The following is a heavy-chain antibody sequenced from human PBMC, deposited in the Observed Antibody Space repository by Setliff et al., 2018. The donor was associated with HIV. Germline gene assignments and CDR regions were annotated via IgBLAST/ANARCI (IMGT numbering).Heavy chain of an antibody. CDR3: ARRSGWSLDY. V-gene: IGHV4-34*12. CDR2: IIHSGST. Sequence: KPSETLSLTCAVYGGSFSGYYWSWIRQPPGKGLEWIGEIIHSGSTNYNPSLKGRVTISVDTSKNQFSLKLSSVTAADTAVYYCARRSGWSLDYWGQGTLVTVSS. J-gene: IGHJ4*02. CDR1: GGSFSGYY. D-gene: IGHD6-19*01.